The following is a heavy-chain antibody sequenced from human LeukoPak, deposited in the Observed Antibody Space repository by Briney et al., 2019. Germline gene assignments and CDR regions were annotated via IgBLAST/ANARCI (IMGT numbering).Heavy chain of an antibody. CDR1: GGTFSSYA. CDR3: ARDAGKNDAFDI. V-gene: IGHV1-69*13. Sequence: SVKVSCKASGGTFSSYAISWVRQAPGQGLEWMGGIIPIFGTANYAQKFQGRVTITADESTSTAYMELSSLRSEDTAVYYCARDAGKNDAFDIWGQGTMVTVSS. J-gene: IGHJ3*02. CDR2: IIPIFGTA.